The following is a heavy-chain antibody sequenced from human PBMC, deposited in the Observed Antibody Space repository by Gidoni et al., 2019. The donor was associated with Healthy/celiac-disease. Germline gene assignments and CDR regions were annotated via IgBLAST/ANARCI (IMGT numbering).Heavy chain of an antibody. CDR3: ARLCSSTSCSLGCMDV. V-gene: IGHV4-39*01. CDR2: SYYSGST. J-gene: IGHJ6*02. CDR1: SSSINSSGYD. Sequence: QLQLQESGPGLVKPSETLTLTGTVPSSSINSSGYDWGWIPQPPGKGLKLIGSSYYSGSTDYNPSLKGQVTISVYTSKNQCSLKLSSVTAADTAVYFCARLCSSTSCSLGCMDVWGQGTTVTVSS. D-gene: IGHD2-2*01.